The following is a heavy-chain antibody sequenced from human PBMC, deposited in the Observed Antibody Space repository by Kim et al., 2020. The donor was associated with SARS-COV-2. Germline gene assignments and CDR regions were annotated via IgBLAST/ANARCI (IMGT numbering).Heavy chain of an antibody. CDR2: IDADNGNT. J-gene: IGHJ4*02. Sequence: ASEKVSCKAPGYTFTSYAFHWVRQAPGQWLEWVGWIDADNGNTKYSQKLQGRVTITRHTSTSTAYMELSSLRSEDTAVYYCARNEDYWGQGTLVTVSS. V-gene: IGHV1-3*01. CDR3: ARNEDY. CDR1: GYTFTSYA.